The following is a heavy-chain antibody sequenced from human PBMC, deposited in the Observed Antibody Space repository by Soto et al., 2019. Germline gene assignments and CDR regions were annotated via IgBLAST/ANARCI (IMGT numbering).Heavy chain of an antibody. CDR3: ARDRSWSTSSYFDE. CDR1: GFTFSSYG. D-gene: IGHD2-2*01. J-gene: IGHJ4*02. CDR2: IWYDGSNK. V-gene: IGHV3-33*01. Sequence: GGSLRLSCAASGFTFSSYGMHWVRQAPGKGLEWVAVIWYDGSNKYYADSVKGRFTISRDNSKNTLYLQMNSLRAEDTAVYYCARDRSWSTSSYFDEWGQGTLVTVSS.